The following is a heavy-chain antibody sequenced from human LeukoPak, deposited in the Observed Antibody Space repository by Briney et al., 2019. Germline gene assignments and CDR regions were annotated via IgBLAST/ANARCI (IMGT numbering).Heavy chain of an antibody. CDR2: ISYRGRT. V-gene: IGHV4-39*01. CDR1: GGSVISSDYY. D-gene: IGHD6-6*01. Sequence: SETLSLTCTVSGGSVISSDYYWGWIRQPPGEELEWIASISYRGRTYYNPSLKSRATTSVDTSKSQFSLKLRSVTAADTAVYYCVRHSSSPSGNNWFDPWGQGTLVTVSS. J-gene: IGHJ5*02. CDR3: VRHSSSPSGNNWFDP.